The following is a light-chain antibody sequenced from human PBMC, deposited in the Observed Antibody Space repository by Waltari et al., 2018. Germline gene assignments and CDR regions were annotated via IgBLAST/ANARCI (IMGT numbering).Light chain of an antibody. CDR1: RDINNY. CDR2: DAS. V-gene: IGKV1-33*01. CDR3: QHYDGVPPWT. Sequence: DIQMTQSPSSLSASVGDRVTITCQASRDINNYLHWYQQKPGKDPKLLIYDASTLETGVPSRFSGSGSGTDFVFTISRLQPEDIATYYCQHYDGVPPWTFGQGTRVDFK. J-gene: IGKJ1*01.